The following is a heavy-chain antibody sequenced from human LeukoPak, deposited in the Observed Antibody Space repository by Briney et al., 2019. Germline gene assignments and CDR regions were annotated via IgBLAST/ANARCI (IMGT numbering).Heavy chain of an antibody. V-gene: IGHV3-21*01. CDR1: GFTFSSHS. D-gene: IGHD1-26*01. CDR2: ISSSSSYI. Sequence: PGGSLRLSCAASGFTFSSHSMNWVRQAPGKGLEWVSSISSSSSYIYYADSVKGRFTISRDNAKNSLYLQMNSLRAEDTAVYYCARAFWVTGVGSGSYYFDYWGQGTLVTVSS. J-gene: IGHJ4*02. CDR3: ARAFWVTGVGSGSYYFDY.